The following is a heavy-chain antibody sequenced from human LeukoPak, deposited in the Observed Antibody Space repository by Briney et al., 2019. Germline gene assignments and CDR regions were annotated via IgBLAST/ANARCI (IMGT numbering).Heavy chain of an antibody. CDR3: ARLYGDY. Sequence: ASVKVSCKTSGYAFINYAVSWVRQAPGQGLEWMGWISTYTGNTKYAQKFQDRVTMTADTSTTTAYMELRNLRSDDTAVYYCARLYGDYWGQGTLVTVSS. D-gene: IGHD3-16*01. J-gene: IGHJ4*02. CDR1: GYAFINYA. V-gene: IGHV1-18*01. CDR2: ISTYTGNT.